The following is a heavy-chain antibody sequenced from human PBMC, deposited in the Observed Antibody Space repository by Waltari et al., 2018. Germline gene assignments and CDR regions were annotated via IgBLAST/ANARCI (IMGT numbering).Heavy chain of an antibody. V-gene: IGHV3-9*03. CDR2: ISWNSGSI. CDR3: AKDIGIAVAGTLED. J-gene: IGHJ4*02. Sequence: EVQLVESGGGLVQPGRSLRLSCAASGFTFDDYAIHWVRQAPGKGLEWVSGISWNSGSIGYADSVNGRFTISRDNAKNSLYLQMNSLRAEDMALYYCAKDIGIAVAGTLEDWGQGTLVTVSS. CDR1: GFTFDDYA. D-gene: IGHD6-19*01.